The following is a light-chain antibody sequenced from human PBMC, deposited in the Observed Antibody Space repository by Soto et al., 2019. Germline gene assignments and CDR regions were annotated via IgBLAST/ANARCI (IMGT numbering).Light chain of an antibody. CDR2: TNS. Sequence: QSVLTQPPSVSGTPGQRVTISCSGSSSNIENNYVDWYQQVPGTAPRLLIYTNSRRPSGVPDRFAGSKSGTSASLVISGLRSEDEAYYYCATWDDSLNGVFGGGTKSPS. V-gene: IGLV1-47*02. J-gene: IGLJ3*02. CDR3: ATWDDSLNGV. CDR1: SSNIENNY.